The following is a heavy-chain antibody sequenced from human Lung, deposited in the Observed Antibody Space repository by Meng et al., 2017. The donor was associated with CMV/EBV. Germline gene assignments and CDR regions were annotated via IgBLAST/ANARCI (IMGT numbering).Heavy chain of an antibody. CDR2: TYYRSKWYN. Sequence: QVQRPQAEQGLVTASQSLALPCAISGNSGSSNGAAWTWIRQSPSRGLEGLGRTYYRSKWYNDYAVSVKSRITSNPDTSKNQFSLQLNSVTPEDTAVYYCARGGMGLDYWGQGTLVTVSS. V-gene: IGHV6-1*01. D-gene: IGHD3-16*01. CDR3: ARGGMGLDY. CDR1: GNSGSSNGAA. J-gene: IGHJ4*02.